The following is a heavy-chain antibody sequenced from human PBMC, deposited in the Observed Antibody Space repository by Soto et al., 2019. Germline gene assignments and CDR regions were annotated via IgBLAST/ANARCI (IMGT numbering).Heavy chain of an antibody. D-gene: IGHD1-26*01. Sequence: ASVKVSCTASGYTFTSHYMHWVRQAPGQGLEWMGIINPSGGSTSYAQKFQGRVTMTRDTSTSTVYMELSSLRSEDTAVYYCAREPRVGATGSYYGMDVWGQGTTVTVSS. J-gene: IGHJ6*02. CDR2: INPSGGST. V-gene: IGHV1-46*01. CDR1: GYTFTSHY. CDR3: AREPRVGATGSYYGMDV.